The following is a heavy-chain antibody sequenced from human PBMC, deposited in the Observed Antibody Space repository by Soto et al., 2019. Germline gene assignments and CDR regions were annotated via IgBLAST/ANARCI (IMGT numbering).Heavy chain of an antibody. CDR3: ARGGGFTIFGVVGYGMDV. Sequence: QVQLQQWGAGLLKPSETLSLTCAVYGGSFSGYYWSWIHQPPGKGLEWIGEINHSGSTNYNPSLKSRVTISVDTSKNQFSLKLSSVTAADTAVYYCARGGGFTIFGVVGYGMDVWGQGTTVTVSS. V-gene: IGHV4-34*01. D-gene: IGHD3-3*01. CDR2: INHSGST. CDR1: GGSFSGYY. J-gene: IGHJ6*02.